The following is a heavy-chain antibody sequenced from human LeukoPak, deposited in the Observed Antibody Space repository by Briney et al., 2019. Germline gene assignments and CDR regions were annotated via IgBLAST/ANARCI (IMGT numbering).Heavy chain of an antibody. CDR1: GYSIGSGYC. CDR3: ARGTRGLEWLANDAFDI. D-gene: IGHD3-3*01. Sequence: SETLSLTCAVSGYSIGSGYCWGWIRQPPGKGLEWIGSIYHSGSTYYNPSLKSRVTISVDTSKNQFSLKLSSVTAADTAVYYCARGTRGLEWLANDAFDIWGQGTMVTVSS. CDR2: IYHSGST. J-gene: IGHJ3*02. V-gene: IGHV4-38-2*01.